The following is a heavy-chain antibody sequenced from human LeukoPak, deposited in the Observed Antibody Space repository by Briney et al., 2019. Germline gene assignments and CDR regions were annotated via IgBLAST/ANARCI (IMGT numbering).Heavy chain of an antibody. CDR1: GGSISSSSYY. CDR2: IYYSGST. J-gene: IGHJ4*02. Sequence: PSETLSLTCTVSGGSISSSSYYWGWIRQPPGKGLEWIGSIYYSGSTYYNPSLKSRVTISVDTSKNQFSLKLSSVTAADTAVYYCARAQPPQGMIVVAYFDCWGQGTLVAVSS. D-gene: IGHD3-22*01. V-gene: IGHV4-39*01. CDR3: ARAQPPQGMIVVAYFDC.